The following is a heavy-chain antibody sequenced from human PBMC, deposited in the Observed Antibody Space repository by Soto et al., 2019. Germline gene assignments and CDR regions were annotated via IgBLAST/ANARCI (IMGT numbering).Heavy chain of an antibody. CDR3: ARVRAHSDFWSGSYKGGVAFDI. Sequence: GASVKVSCKASGYTFSGYYMHWVRQAPGKGLEGVGWIKPNSGGTNYAQKFLGWVTMTRYTSFSTAYMELGRLRSDDTAVYYCARVRAHSDFWSGSYKGGVAFDIWGQGTMVTVSS. J-gene: IGHJ3*02. CDR2: IKPNSGGT. V-gene: IGHV1-2*04. CDR1: GYTFSGYY. D-gene: IGHD3-3*01.